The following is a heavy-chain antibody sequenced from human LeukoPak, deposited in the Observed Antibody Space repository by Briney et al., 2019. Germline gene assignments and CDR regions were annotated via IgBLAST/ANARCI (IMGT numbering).Heavy chain of an antibody. CDR2: ICPGDSDT. V-gene: IGHV5-51*01. Sequence: GESLKISCQGSGYSFTSYWIGWVRQVPGKGLEWMGIICPGDSDTRYSPSFQGQVTISADKSISTVYLQWTSLKASDPARIYLPRLGSYGFMVYWGQGTLVTVSS. CDR1: GYSFTSYW. J-gene: IGHJ4*02. CDR3: PRLGSYGFMVY. D-gene: IGHD3-16*02.